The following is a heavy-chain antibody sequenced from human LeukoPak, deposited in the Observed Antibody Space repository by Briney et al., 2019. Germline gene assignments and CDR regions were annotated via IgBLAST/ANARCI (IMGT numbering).Heavy chain of an antibody. V-gene: IGHV1-18*01. CDR3: ARGLSYFDWLSNMDV. CDR1: GYTFTSYG. D-gene: IGHD3-9*01. Sequence: ASVKVSCKASGYTFTSYGISWVRQAPGQGLEGMGWISAYNGNTNYAQKLQGRVTMTTDTSTSTAYIELRSLRSDDTAVYYCARGLSYFDWLSNMDVWGKGTTVTISS. J-gene: IGHJ6*03. CDR2: ISAYNGNT.